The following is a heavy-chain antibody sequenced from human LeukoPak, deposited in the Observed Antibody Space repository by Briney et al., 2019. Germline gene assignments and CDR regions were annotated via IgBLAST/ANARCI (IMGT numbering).Heavy chain of an antibody. J-gene: IGHJ3*02. CDR3: AKDISKEVGAFDI. CDR1: GFTFDDYA. V-gene: IGHV3-9*03. Sequence: GRSLRLSCAASGFTFDDYAMHWVRQAPGKGLEWVSGISWNSGRIGYADSVKGRFTISRDNAKNSLYLQMNSLRAEDMALYYCAKDISKEVGAFDIWGQGTMVTVSS. CDR2: ISWNSGRI.